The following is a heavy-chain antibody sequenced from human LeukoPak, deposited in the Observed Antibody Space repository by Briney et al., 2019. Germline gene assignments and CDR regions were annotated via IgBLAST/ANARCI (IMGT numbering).Heavy chain of an antibody. CDR3: ARSRSGYYEDY. V-gene: IGHV3-66*02. D-gene: IGHD3-22*01. CDR2: IYSGGST. Sequence: GGSLRLSCAASGFTFSSYEMNWVRQAPGKGLEWVSVIYSGGSTYYADSVKGRFTISRDNSKNTLYLQMNSLRAEDTAVYYCARSRSGYYEDYWGQGTLVTVSS. CDR1: GFTFSSYE. J-gene: IGHJ4*02.